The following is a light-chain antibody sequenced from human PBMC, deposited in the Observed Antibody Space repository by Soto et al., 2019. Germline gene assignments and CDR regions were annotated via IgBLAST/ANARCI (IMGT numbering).Light chain of an antibody. Sequence: DIQMTQSPSTLSASVGDRVTITCRASQSISSWLAWYQQKPGKAPNLLIYNASNLQSGVPSRFSGSGSGTEFTLIISSLQPDDVATYYCEQYAAYPLTFGGGTKVEIK. V-gene: IGKV1-5*03. CDR1: QSISSW. CDR2: NAS. CDR3: EQYAAYPLT. J-gene: IGKJ4*01.